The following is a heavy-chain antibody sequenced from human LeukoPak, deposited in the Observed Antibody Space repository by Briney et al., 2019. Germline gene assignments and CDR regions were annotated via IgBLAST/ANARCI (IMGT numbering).Heavy chain of an antibody. J-gene: IGHJ4*02. CDR3: AKGADFSGVDLFDY. V-gene: IGHV3-23*01. CDR1: GFTFSSYA. Sequence: PGGSLRLSCAASGFTFSSYAMSWVRQAPGKGLEWVSAISGSGGSTYYADSVKGRFAISRDNSTITLYLQMNSLRAEDTAVYYCAKGADFSGVDLFDYWGQGTLVTVSS. CDR2: ISGSGGST. D-gene: IGHD3-3*01.